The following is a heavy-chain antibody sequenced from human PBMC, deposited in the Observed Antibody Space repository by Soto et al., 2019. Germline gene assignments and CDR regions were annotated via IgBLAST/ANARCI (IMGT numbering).Heavy chain of an antibody. CDR1: GYTFTGYY. CDR2: INPNSGGT. D-gene: IGHD1-26*01. CDR3: ARGKLSGSYFVPVPHYNWFDP. Sequence: ASVKVSCKASGYTFTGYYMHWVRQAPGQGLEWMGWINPNSGGTNYAQKFQGWVTMTRDTSISTAYMELSRLRSDDTAVYYCARGKLSGSYFVPVPHYNWFDPWGQGTLVTVSS. J-gene: IGHJ5*02. V-gene: IGHV1-2*04.